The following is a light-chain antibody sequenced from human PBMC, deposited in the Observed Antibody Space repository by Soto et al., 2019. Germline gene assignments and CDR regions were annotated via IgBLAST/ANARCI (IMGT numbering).Light chain of an antibody. CDR3: QQYGSSPTT. J-gene: IGKJ1*01. CDR1: QIVSSSY. V-gene: IGKV3-20*01. CDR2: DAS. Sequence: DIQVTQSPATLSLSLGDRVTLSCRASQIVSSSYLAWYQQKPGQAPRLLIYDASSRASGIPDRFSGSGSGTDFTLTISSLEPEDFAVYYCQQYGSSPTTFGHGTKVDI.